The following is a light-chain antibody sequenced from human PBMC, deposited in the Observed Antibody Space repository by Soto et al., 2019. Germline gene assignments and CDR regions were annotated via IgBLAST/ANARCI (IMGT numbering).Light chain of an antibody. J-gene: IGKJ1*01. CDR3: QHYNSYSEA. Sequence: DIQMTQSPSTLSGSVGDRVTIACRASQTISSWLAWYQQKPGKAPKLLIYKASTLKSGVPSRFSGSGSETEFTLTISSLQPHDFETYYCQHYNSYSEAFGQGTQVDIX. V-gene: IGKV1-5*03. CDR1: QTISSW. CDR2: KAS.